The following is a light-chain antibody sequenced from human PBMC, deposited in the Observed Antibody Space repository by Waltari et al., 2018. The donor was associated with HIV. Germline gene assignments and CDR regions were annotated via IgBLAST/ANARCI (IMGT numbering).Light chain of an antibody. J-gene: IGLJ2*01. V-gene: IGLV2-14*03. CDR2: DVS. CDR3: SSYTSSSTVV. Sequence: QSALTQPASVSGSPGQSITISCTGTSSDVGAYNYVSWYQLPPGKAPKLMIYDVSNRPSGFSDRFSGSKSANTASLTISGLQAEDEAHYYCSSYTSSSTVVFGGGTKLTVL. CDR1: SSDVGAYNY.